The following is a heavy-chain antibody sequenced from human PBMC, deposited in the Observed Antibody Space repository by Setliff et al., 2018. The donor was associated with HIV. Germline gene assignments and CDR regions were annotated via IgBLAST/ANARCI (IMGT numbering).Heavy chain of an antibody. CDR2: MYFRGNA. D-gene: IGHD3-3*01. J-gene: IGHJ4*02. Sequence: PSETLSLTCTVSGGSISSHYWSWIRQAPGKGLEWIGTMYFRGNARNSPSLKSRVTISVDTSKNQFSLKLSSVTAADTAVYYCARRSGFFLDYWGQGTLVTVSS. V-gene: IGHV4-59*11. CDR1: GGSISSHY. CDR3: ARRSGFFLDY.